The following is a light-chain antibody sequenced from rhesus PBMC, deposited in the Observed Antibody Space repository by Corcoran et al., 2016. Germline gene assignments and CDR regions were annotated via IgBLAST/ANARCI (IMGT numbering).Light chain of an antibody. CDR3: QHGYGTTYS. Sequence: DIQMTQSPSSLSASVGDRVTITCRASDNVNNYLNWYQPKQGKAPKLLIYKASTLQSVVPSRFSGSGSGTEYTFTSSSLQPEDGATYCCQHGYGTTYSFGQGTKVEIQ. CDR1: DNVNNY. V-gene: IGKV1-74*01. J-gene: IGKJ2*01. CDR2: KAS.